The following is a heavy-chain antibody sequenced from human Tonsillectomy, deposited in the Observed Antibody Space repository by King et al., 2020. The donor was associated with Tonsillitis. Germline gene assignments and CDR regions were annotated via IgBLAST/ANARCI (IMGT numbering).Heavy chain of an antibody. D-gene: IGHD2-8*01. CDR3: ANVYFSSPVFYYYMDV. CDR1: GFTFSSHN. CDR2: IDTSITAT. V-gene: IGHV3-48*01. J-gene: IGHJ6*03. Sequence: VQLVESGGGLVQPGGSLRLSCAASGFTFSSHNMNWVRQAPGKGLEWVAYIDTSITATYYAGSVKGRFTIFRDNAKNTLFLQMNSLRAEDTAVYYCANVYFSSPVFYYYMDVLGKGTTVTVSS.